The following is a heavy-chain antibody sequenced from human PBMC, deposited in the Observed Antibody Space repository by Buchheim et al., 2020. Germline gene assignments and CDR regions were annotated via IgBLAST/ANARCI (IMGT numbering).Heavy chain of an antibody. V-gene: IGHV3-33*01. D-gene: IGHD5-18*01. CDR3: TTDVPYSYGALDS. CDR2: IWYDGNNK. Sequence: QVQLVESGGGVVQPWTSLRLSCVASGFTFWDSAMHWVRQAPGKGLEWVAMIWYDGNNKYYADSVKGRFTVSRDNSKNMLYLQMNSLRVEDTAVYYCTTDVPYSYGALDSWGQGTL. J-gene: IGHJ4*02. CDR1: GFTFWDSA.